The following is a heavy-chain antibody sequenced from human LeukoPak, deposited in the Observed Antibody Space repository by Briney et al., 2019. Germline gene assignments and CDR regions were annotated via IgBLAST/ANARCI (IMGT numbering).Heavy chain of an antibody. CDR3: ARDTAHAFDI. V-gene: IGHV3-30*04. D-gene: IGHD5-18*01. J-gene: IGHJ3*02. Sequence: GGSLRLSCAASGFTFSSYAMHWVRQAPGKGLEWVAVISYDGSNKYYADSVKGRFTISRDNSKNTLYLQMNSLRAEDTAVYYCARDTAHAFDIWGQGTMVTVSS. CDR2: ISYDGSNK. CDR1: GFTFSSYA.